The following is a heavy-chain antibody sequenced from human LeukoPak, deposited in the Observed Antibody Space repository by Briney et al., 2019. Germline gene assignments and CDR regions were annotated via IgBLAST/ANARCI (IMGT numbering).Heavy chain of an antibody. J-gene: IGHJ4*02. CDR2: IIPIFGTA. Sequence: ASVKVSCKASGGTFSSYAISLVRQAPGQGLEWMGGIIPIFGTANYAQKFQGRVTMTRDTSTSTVYMELSSLRSEDTAVYYCARDRVGGSDYWGQGTLVTVSS. V-gene: IGHV1-69*05. CDR1: GGTFSSYA. CDR3: ARDRVGGSDY. D-gene: IGHD3-10*01.